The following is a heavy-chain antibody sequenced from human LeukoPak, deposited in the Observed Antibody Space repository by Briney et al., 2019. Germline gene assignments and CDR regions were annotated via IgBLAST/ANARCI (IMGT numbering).Heavy chain of an antibody. J-gene: IGHJ4*02. CDR3: ARATTAMVRPFDY. CDR2: INPNSGGK. D-gene: IGHD5-18*01. Sequence: ASVKVSCKASGYTFTDYFLHWVRQAPGQGLEWMGRINPNSGGKNYAQKFQGRVTMTRDTSISTAYMELSSLRSDDTAMFYCARATTAMVRPFDYWGQGTLVTVSS. CDR1: GYTFTDYF. V-gene: IGHV1-2*06.